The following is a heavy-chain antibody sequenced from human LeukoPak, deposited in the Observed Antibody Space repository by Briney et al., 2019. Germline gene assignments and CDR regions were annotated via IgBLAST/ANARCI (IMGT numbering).Heavy chain of an antibody. D-gene: IGHD3-22*01. CDR2: INPNSGGT. V-gene: IGHV1-2*06. CDR1: GYTFTGYY. Sequence: ASVKVSCKASGYTFTGYYMHWVRQAPGQGLEWMGRINPNSGGTNYAQKFQGRVTMTRDTSISTAYMELSRLRSDDTAVYSCARGVYYDSRKGTDYWGQGTLVTVSS. CDR3: ARGVYYDSRKGTDY. J-gene: IGHJ4*02.